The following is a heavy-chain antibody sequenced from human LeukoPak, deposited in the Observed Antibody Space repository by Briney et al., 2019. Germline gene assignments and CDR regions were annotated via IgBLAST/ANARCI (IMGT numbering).Heavy chain of an antibody. J-gene: IGHJ4*02. CDR3: ARPPSRGYSSSFEY. CDR2: IYPDESNI. CDR1: GYSFPTYW. V-gene: IGHV5-51*01. D-gene: IGHD2-2*03. Sequence: GESLEISCKGSGYSFPTYWIAWLRQMPGKGLEWMGIIYPDESNIRYSPSFQGQVTISADKSISTAYLQWSSLKASDTAMYYCARPPSRGYSSSFEYWGQGTLVTVSS.